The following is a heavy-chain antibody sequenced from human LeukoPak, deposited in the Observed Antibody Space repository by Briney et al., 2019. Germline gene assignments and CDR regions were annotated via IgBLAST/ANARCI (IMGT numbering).Heavy chain of an antibody. J-gene: IGHJ4*02. Sequence: PSETLSLTCAVYGESFSGYYWTWIRQPPGKGLEWIGEINHSGSTNYNPSLKSRVTISVDTSKNQFSLKLSSVTAADTAVYYCARAGIRLVSSIDYWGQGTLVTVSS. CDR1: GESFSGYY. D-gene: IGHD6-19*01. CDR2: INHSGST. V-gene: IGHV4-34*01. CDR3: ARAGIRLVSSIDY.